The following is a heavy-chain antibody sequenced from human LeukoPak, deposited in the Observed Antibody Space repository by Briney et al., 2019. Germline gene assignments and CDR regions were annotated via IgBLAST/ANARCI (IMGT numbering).Heavy chain of an antibody. Sequence: SETLSLTCTVSGYSISSGYYWGWIRQPPGKGLEWIGSIYHSGSTYYNPSLKSRVTISVDKSKNQFSLKLSSVTAADTAVYYCARVGDSSGYCDYWGQGTLVTVSS. J-gene: IGHJ4*02. CDR3: ARVGDSSGYCDY. V-gene: IGHV4-38-2*02. CDR2: IYHSGST. D-gene: IGHD3-22*01. CDR1: GYSISSGYY.